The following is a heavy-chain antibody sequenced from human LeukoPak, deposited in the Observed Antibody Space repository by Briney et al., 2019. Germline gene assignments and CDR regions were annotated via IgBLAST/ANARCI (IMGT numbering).Heavy chain of an antibody. J-gene: IGHJ5*02. CDR1: GYTFGTHW. CDR3: ARDFSGEWEQVTGWWLDP. Sequence: ASVKVSCKASGYTFGTHWMHWVRQAPGQGLEWMGIINPSGDFRSYAQKFKGRVTVTRDMSTRTVYMELSDLRPDDTAVYYCARDFSGEWEQVTGWWLDPWGQGTLVIVSS. D-gene: IGHD3-16*01. CDR2: INPSGDFR. V-gene: IGHV1-46*01.